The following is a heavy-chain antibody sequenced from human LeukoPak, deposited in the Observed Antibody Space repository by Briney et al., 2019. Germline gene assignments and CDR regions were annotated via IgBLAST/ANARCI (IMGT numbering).Heavy chain of an antibody. CDR3: ARGRRGDYALDY. D-gene: IGHD4-17*01. CDR2: ISSTSSYM. Sequence: GGSLRLSCAASGFTFSSYIMNWVRQAPWKGLDWVSSISSTSSYMYYADSVKGRFTISRDNAKNSLYLQMNSLRAEDTAVYYCARGRRGDYALDYWGQGTLVTVSS. CDR1: GFTFSSYI. V-gene: IGHV3-21*01. J-gene: IGHJ4*02.